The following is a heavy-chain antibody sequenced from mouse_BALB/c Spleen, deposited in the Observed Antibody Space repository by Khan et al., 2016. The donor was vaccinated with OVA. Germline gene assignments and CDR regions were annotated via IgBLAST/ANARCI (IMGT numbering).Heavy chain of an antibody. CDR2: LSPGSGDI. V-gene: IGHV1-77*01. D-gene: IGHD1-2*01. CDR3: AIRNYFGYTFAY. J-gene: IGHJ3*01. Sequence: QVQLQQPGAELARPGASVKLSCKASGYTFTDYYINWVKQRTGQGLEWIGELSPGSGDIYYNEKFKGKATLTADKSSSTAYMQLSSLTSEDSAVYFCAIRNYFGYTFAYWGHVTLVTVSA. CDR1: GYTFTDYY.